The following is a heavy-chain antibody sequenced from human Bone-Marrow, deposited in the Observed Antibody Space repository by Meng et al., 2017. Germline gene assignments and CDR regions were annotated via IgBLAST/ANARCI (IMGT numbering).Heavy chain of an antibody. V-gene: IGHV4-34*01. CDR1: GGSLSGYY. Sequence: QVQLQQWGAGLLKPSETLSLTCAVFGGSLSGYYCNWFRQPPGKGLEWIWGSDHFGNTIYNPSLKGRLTISVDTSKNQISLRLSSVIAADTAVYYCVYFWSGYFTSGQGTLVTVSS. CDR2: SDHFGNT. D-gene: IGHD3-3*01. CDR3: VYFWSGYFT. J-gene: IGHJ5*02.